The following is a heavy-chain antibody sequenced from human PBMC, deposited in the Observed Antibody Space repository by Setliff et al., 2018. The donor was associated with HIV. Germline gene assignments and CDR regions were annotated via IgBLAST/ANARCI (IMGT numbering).Heavy chain of an antibody. J-gene: IGHJ4*02. CDR3: ARVSSSYFFLGAFDS. D-gene: IGHD6-13*01. Sequence: SETLSLTCIVSSGSISTSSYYWTWIRQPAGKGLEWIGHIHTSGSTNYNPSLKSRVTISIDTSKNQFSLRMTSATATDTAFYFCARVSSSYFFLGAFDSWGQGTLVTVSS. CDR1: SGSISTSSYY. CDR2: IHTSGST. V-gene: IGHV4-61*09.